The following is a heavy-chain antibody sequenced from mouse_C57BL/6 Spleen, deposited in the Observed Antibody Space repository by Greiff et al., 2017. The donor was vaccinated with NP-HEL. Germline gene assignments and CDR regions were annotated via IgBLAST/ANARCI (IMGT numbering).Heavy chain of an antibody. Sequence: VQLKESGPGLVKPSQSLSLTCSVTGYSITSGYYWNWIRQFPGNKLEWMGYISYDGSNKYNPSLKNRISITRDTSKNQFFLKLNSVTTEDTATYYCARGIYYYGSSRAWFAYWGQGTLVTVSA. J-gene: IGHJ3*01. CDR3: ARGIYYYGSSRAWFAY. CDR1: GYSITSGYY. CDR2: ISYDGSN. D-gene: IGHD1-1*01. V-gene: IGHV3-6*01.